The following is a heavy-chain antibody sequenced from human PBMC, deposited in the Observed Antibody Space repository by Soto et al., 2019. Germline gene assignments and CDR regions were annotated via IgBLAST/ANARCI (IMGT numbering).Heavy chain of an antibody. Sequence: QVQLEQSGAEVKKPGSSVKVSCKASGGTLSDHGVAWLRQAPGQGLEWMGGTIPVFNTAKYAQKFQGRVTVTADKFTNIAYMELSSLRSEDTAFYFCARGVYGSGNYYTGTAALDIWGQGKMVIVSS. D-gene: IGHD3-10*01. CDR2: TIPVFNTA. J-gene: IGHJ3*02. V-gene: IGHV1-69*06. CDR3: ARGVYGSGNYYTGTAALDI. CDR1: GGTLSDHG.